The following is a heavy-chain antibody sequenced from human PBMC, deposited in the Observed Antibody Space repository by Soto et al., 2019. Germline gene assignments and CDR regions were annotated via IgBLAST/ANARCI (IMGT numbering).Heavy chain of an antibody. CDR2: IIPIFGTA. CDR3: ARDPPDYDFWSGISGQN. D-gene: IGHD3-3*01. Sequence: QVQLVQSGAEVKKPGSSVKVSCKASGGTFSSYAISWVRQAPGQGLEWMGGIIPIFGTANYAQKFQGRVTITADESTSTAYMELSSLRSEDTAVYYCARDPPDYDFWSGISGQNWGQGTLVTVSS. CDR1: GGTFSSYA. V-gene: IGHV1-69*01. J-gene: IGHJ4*02.